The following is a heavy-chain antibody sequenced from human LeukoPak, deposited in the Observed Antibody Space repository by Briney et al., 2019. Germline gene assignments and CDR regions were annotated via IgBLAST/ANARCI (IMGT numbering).Heavy chain of an antibody. CDR3: ARVQGGYNYFDY. D-gene: IGHD5-24*01. CDR2: VFPYSGKS. J-gene: IGHJ4*02. CDR1: GYTFTDYY. Sequence: ASVKVSCKASGYTFTDYYIHWVRHAPGQGLEWMGWVFPYSGKSNLAQKFQGRVAMTSDTSVGTVYMELSRLTSDDTAVYFRARVQGGYNYFDYWGQGTPVTVSS. V-gene: IGHV1-2*02.